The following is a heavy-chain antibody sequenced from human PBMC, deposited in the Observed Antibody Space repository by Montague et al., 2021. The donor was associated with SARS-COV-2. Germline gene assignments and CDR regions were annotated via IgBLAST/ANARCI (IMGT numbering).Heavy chain of an antibody. J-gene: IGHJ5*02. V-gene: IGHV4-61*01. CDR1: GDSVISYKYY. Sequence: SETLSLTCTVTGDSVISYKYYWSWLRQPPGKGLDWIVFIYDGGSYSYNPSTHSRVTITIDTSKYQFSLNLMSVTPADQAVYYCVKGSGYPWGQGTLVTVSS. CDR2: IYDGGSY. D-gene: IGHD3-22*01. CDR3: VKGSGYP.